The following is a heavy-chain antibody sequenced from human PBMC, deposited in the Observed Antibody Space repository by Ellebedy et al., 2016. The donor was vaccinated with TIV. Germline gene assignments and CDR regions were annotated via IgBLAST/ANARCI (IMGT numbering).Heavy chain of an antibody. D-gene: IGHD3-10*01. CDR1: GYTFTSHI. V-gene: IGHV1-3*01. J-gene: IGHJ4*02. CDR2: INAGNGDT. Sequence: ASVKVSXXASGYTFTSHIIHWVRQAPGQWLEWLGWINAGNGDTKYLQKFQGRVTITRDTSASTVYMEMSSLRSEDTAVFYCARDPEGPYYYGSGKFDYWGQGTLVTVSS. CDR3: ARDPEGPYYYGSGKFDY.